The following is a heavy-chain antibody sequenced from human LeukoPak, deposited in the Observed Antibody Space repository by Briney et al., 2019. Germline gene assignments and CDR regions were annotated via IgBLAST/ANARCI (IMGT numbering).Heavy chain of an antibody. J-gene: IGHJ5*02. CDR2: ISGSGGST. Sequence: GGSLRLSCAASGFTFSSYAMSWVRQAPGKGLEWVSAISGSGGSTYYADPVKGRFTISRDNSKNTLYLQMNSLRAEDTAVYYCASTIEDFGVVIIPWGQGTLVTVSS. D-gene: IGHD3-3*01. CDR3: ASTIEDFGVVIIP. V-gene: IGHV3-23*01. CDR1: GFTFSSYA.